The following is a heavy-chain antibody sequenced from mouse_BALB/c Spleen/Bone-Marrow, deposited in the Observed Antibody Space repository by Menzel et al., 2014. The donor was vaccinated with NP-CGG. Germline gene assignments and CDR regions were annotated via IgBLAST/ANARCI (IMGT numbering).Heavy chain of an antibody. CDR2: INPSTGYT. D-gene: IGHD1-1*02. CDR1: GYTFTSYW. Sequence: QVQLQQSGAELAKPGASVKMSCKASGYTFTSYWMHWVKQRPGQGLEWIGYINPSTGYTEYNQKFKDKATLTADKSSSTAYMQLSSLTSEDSAVYYCARGGFAGARFAYWGQGTLVTVSA. J-gene: IGHJ3*01. V-gene: IGHV1-7*01. CDR3: ARGGFAGARFAY.